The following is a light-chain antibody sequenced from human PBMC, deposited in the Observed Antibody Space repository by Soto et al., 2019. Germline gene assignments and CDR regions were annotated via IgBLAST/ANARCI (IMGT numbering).Light chain of an antibody. CDR2: AAS. CDR1: QSFSSY. CDR3: QQSYSTPKT. J-gene: IGKJ1*01. Sequence: DMQVTQSPSSLSASIGDRVIVTCRASQSFSSYLNWYQQKPGKAPKLLIYAASSLQSVVPSRYRGRGSGTNFTLTIITLQPDDFTTYYCQQSYSTPKTSGQRTKVEIK. V-gene: IGKV1-39*01.